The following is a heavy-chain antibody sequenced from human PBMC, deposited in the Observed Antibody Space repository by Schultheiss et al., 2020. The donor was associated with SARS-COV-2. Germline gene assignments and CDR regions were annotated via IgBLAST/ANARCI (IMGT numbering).Heavy chain of an antibody. D-gene: IGHD3-22*01. CDR1: GYTFTSYG. Sequence: SVKVSCKASGYTFTSYGISWVRQAPGQGLEWMGGIIPIFGTANYAQKFQGRVTITADKSTSTAYMELSSLRSEDTAVYYCARDRRYYDSSGYPLDYWGQGTLVTVSS. J-gene: IGHJ4*02. CDR2: IIPIFGTA. CDR3: ARDRRYYDSSGYPLDY. V-gene: IGHV1-69*06.